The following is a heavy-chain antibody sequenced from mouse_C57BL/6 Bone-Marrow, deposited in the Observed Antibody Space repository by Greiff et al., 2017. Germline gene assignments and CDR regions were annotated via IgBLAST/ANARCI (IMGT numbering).Heavy chain of an antibody. CDR2: ISSGGSYT. Sequence: EVKLMESGGDLVKPGGSLKLSCAASGFTFSSYGMSWVRQTPDKRLEWVATISSGGSYTYYPDSVKGRFTISRDNAKNTLYLQMSGLKSEDTAMYYCARRVHLSRYFDVWGTGTTVTVSS. J-gene: IGHJ1*03. CDR3: ARRVHLSRYFDV. CDR1: GFTFSSYG. V-gene: IGHV5-6*02. D-gene: IGHD1-1*01.